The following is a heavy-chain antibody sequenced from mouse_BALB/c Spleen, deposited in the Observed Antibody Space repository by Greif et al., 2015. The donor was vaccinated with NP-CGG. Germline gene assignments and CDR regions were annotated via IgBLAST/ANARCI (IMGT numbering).Heavy chain of an antibody. J-gene: IGHJ3*01. V-gene: IGHV1S56*01. CDR3: ARDSEGFAY. CDR2: IYPGNVNT. Sequence: VQLQQSGPELVKPGASVRISCKASGYTFTSYYIHWVKQRPGQGPEWIGWIYPGNVNTNYNEKFKGKATLTADKSSSTAYMQLSSLTSEDSAVYFCARDSEGFAYWGQGTLVTVSA. CDR1: GYTFTSYY.